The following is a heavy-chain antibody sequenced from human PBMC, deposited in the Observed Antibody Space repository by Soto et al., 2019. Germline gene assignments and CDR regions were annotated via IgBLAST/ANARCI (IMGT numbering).Heavy chain of an antibody. J-gene: IGHJ6*02. CDR2: IYYSGST. Sequence: PSETLSLTCTVSGGSISIYYWSWIRQPPGKGLEWIGYIYYSGSTNYNPSLKSRVTISVDTSKNQFSLKLNSVTAADMAVYYCARVRYGMDVWRQGTTVTVSS. V-gene: IGHV4-59*01. CDR1: GGSISIYY. CDR3: ARVRYGMDV.